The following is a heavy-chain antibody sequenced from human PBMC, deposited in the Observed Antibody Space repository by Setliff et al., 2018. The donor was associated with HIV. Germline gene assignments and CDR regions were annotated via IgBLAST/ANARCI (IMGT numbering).Heavy chain of an antibody. CDR3: ARDIADYRGGYYFDY. Sequence: GASVKVSCKTSGVSFSSYAISWVRQAPGQGLEWMGGIIPMFGATNYAQKFQGRVTITADESTSTAYMELSSLRSEDTAVYYCARDIADYRGGYYFDYWGQGTLVTVSS. CDR2: IIPMFGAT. J-gene: IGHJ4*02. V-gene: IGHV1-69*13. CDR1: GVSFSSYA. D-gene: IGHD6-13*01.